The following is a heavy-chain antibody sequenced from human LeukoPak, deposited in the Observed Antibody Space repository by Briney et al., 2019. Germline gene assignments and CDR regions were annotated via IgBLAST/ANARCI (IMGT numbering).Heavy chain of an antibody. D-gene: IGHD3-16*01. Sequence: SETLSLTCTVSGGSISSYYWSWIRQPPGKGLEWIGYIYYSGSTNYNPPLKSRVTISVDTSKNQFSLKLSSVTAADTAVYYCARNDLGAYDYWGQGTLVTVSS. CDR3: ARNDLGAYDY. CDR2: IYYSGST. CDR1: GGSISSYY. V-gene: IGHV4-59*01. J-gene: IGHJ4*02.